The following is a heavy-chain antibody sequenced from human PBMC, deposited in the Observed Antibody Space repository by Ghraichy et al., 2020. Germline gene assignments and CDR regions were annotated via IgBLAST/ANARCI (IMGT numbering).Heavy chain of an antibody. CDR1: GGSVSSGNSY. Sequence: SETLSLTCTVSGGSVSSGNSYWNWIRQPPGKGLEWIGYISYSGSTNYNPSLKSRGTISVDTSKNHFSLNLRSMTAVDTAVYYCSRTGWGGYWGQGTLVTVSS. D-gene: IGHD1-14*01. CDR2: ISYSGST. CDR3: SRTGWGGY. J-gene: IGHJ4*02. V-gene: IGHV4-61*01.